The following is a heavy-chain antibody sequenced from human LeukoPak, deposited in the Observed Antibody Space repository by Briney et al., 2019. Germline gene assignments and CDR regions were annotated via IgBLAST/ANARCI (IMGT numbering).Heavy chain of an antibody. Sequence: PGGSLRLSCAASGFTFSSFSMNWVRQAPGKGLEWVSSIYSTTTYIYYADSVKGRFTISRDNAENSLYLQMNSLRAEDTAVYYCARDRRTGGLTMVDYWGQGTLVTVSS. CDR2: IYSTTTYI. CDR3: ARDRRTGGLTMVDY. D-gene: IGHD3-10*01. J-gene: IGHJ4*02. CDR1: GFTFSSFS. V-gene: IGHV3-21*01.